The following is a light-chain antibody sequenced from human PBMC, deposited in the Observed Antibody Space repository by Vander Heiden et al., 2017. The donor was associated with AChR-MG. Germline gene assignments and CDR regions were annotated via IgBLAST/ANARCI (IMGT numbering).Light chain of an antibody. V-gene: IGKV2-28*01. J-gene: IGKJ4*01. CDR3: MQALRSVT. CDR1: QSLLHSNGYNY. Sequence: DVVLTQSPLSLPVTPGEPASISCRSSQSLLHSNGYNYLDWYLQKPGQSPQLLIYLGSNRASGVPDRFSGSASGTDFTLKISRVEAEDIGVYYCMQALRSVTCGGRTKVEI. CDR2: LGS.